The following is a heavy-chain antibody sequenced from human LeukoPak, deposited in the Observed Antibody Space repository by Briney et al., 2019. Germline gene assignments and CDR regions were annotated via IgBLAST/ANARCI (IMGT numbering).Heavy chain of an antibody. J-gene: IGHJ4*02. Sequence: GESLKISCKGSEYSFTNYWIGWVRQTPGKGLEWMGFIYPGDSGTTYSPSFQGQVTISADKSISTAYLQWSSLKASDTAMYYCARRGGYNYGYFDYWGQGTQVTVSS. V-gene: IGHV5-51*01. D-gene: IGHD5-18*01. CDR3: ARRGGYNYGYFDY. CDR2: IYPGDSGT. CDR1: EYSFTNYW.